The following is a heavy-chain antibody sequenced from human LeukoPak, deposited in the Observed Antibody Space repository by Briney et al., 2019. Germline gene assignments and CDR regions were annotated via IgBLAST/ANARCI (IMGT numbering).Heavy chain of an antibody. D-gene: IGHD2/OR15-2a*01. V-gene: IGHV4-34*01. CDR1: GGSFSGYY. CDR3: ARDVTLKKVKGDLSYFDY. J-gene: IGHJ4*02. CDR2: INDSGTT. Sequence: PSETLSLTCAVSGGSFSGYYWSWIRQPPGKGLEWIGEINDSGTTNDNPSLKSRVTISADTSKSQFSLRLTSVTAADTAVYYCARDVTLKKVKGDLSYFDYWGQGTLVTVSS.